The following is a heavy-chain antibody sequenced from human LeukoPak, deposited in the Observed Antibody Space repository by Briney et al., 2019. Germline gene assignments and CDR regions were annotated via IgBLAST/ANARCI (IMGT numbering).Heavy chain of an antibody. J-gene: IGHJ4*02. CDR3: ARIGYSYPSNY. CDR2: INHSGST. D-gene: IGHD5-18*01. V-gene: IGHV4-34*01. CDR1: GGSFSGYY. Sequence: SETLSLTCAVYGGSFSGYYWSWIRQPPGKGLEWIGEINHSGSTNYNPSLKSRVTISVDTSKNQFSLKLSSVTAADTAVYYCARIGYSYPSNYWGQGTLVTVSS.